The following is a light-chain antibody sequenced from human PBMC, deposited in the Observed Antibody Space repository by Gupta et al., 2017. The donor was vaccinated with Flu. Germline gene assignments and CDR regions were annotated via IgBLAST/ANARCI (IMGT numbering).Light chain of an antibody. CDR2: RNS. J-gene: IGLJ2*01. Sequence: QSMLTQPASASGAPGQTVNISFSGSSSNIGSNYVYWYQQLPGMAPKLLLFRNSQRASTVPDRFSGSKSGTSASLAISGLRSEDEGRYFCAAWDDNLSGYEVFGGGTQLTVL. CDR1: SSNIGSNY. V-gene: IGLV1-47*01. CDR3: AAWDDNLSGYEV.